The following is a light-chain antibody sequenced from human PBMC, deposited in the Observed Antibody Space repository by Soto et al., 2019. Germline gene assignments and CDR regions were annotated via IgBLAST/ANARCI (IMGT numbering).Light chain of an antibody. V-gene: IGKV3-15*01. J-gene: IGKJ2*01. Sequence: EIVMTQSPATLSVSPGERATLSCWASESITNNLAWYQQRPGQAPILLIYGASTRATGIPARFSGSGFGTEFTLTINNLQSEDFAVYYCQQYNNWPPSYTFGQGTKVDIK. CDR2: GAS. CDR3: QQYNNWPPSYT. CDR1: ESITNN.